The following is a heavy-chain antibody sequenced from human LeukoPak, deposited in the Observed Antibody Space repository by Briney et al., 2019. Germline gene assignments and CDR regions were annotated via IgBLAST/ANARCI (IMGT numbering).Heavy chain of an antibody. D-gene: IGHD3-10*01. J-gene: IGHJ5*02. V-gene: IGHV4-39*01. CDR2: IYYSGST. CDR3: ARAPGDYNVYWFDP. Sequence: PSETLSLTCTVSGSSISSSSYYWGWIRQPPGKGLEWIGSIYYSGSTYYNPSLKSRVTISVDTSKNQFSLKLSSVTAADTAVYYCARAPGDYNVYWFDPWGQGTLVTVSS. CDR1: GSSISSSSYY.